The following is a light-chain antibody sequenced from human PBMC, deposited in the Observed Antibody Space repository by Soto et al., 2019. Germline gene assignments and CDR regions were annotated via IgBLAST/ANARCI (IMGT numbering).Light chain of an antibody. Sequence: DIQMTQSPSSLSASVGDRVTITCRASQGIRNDLGWYQQKPGKAPKRLIYAASSLQSGLPSRFRGSASVTQVTVGVSSLQPEDFATYFCQHSYSNFQITLVQGTRLEIK. J-gene: IGKJ5*01. CDR3: QHSYSNFQIT. V-gene: IGKV1-17*01. CDR2: AAS. CDR1: QGIRND.